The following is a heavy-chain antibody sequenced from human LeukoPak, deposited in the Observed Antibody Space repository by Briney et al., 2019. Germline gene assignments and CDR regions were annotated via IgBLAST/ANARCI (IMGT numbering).Heavy chain of an antibody. J-gene: IGHJ4*02. V-gene: IGHV4-34*01. D-gene: IGHD3-10*01. CDR2: INHSGST. CDR3: ARGSGKVRSHIGRRVWLDY. CDR1: GGSFSGYY. Sequence: PSETLSLTCAVYGGSFSGYYWSWIRQPPGKGLEWIGEINHSGSTNYNPSLKSRVTISVDTSKNQFSLKLSSVTAADTAVYYCARGSGKVRSHIGRRVWLDYWGQGTLVTVS.